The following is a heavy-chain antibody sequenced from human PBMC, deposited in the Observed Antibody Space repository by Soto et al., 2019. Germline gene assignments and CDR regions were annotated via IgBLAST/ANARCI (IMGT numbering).Heavy chain of an antibody. CDR2: ISYDGSNK. Sequence: QVQLVESGGGVVQPGRSLRLSCAASGFTFSSYGMHWVRQAPGKGLEWVAVISYDGSNKYYADSVKGRFTISRDNSKNTLDLQMNSLRAEDTAVYYCAKDLYAGTSPAPFDYWGQGTLVTVSS. D-gene: IGHD1-1*01. CDR3: AKDLYAGTSPAPFDY. V-gene: IGHV3-30*18. J-gene: IGHJ4*02. CDR1: GFTFSSYG.